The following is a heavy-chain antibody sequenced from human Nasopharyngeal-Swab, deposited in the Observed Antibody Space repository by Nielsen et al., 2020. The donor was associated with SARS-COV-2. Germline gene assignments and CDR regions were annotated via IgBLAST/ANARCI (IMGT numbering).Heavy chain of an antibody. V-gene: IGHV4-59*01. D-gene: IGHD2-8*01. J-gene: IGHJ5*02. CDR3: ARVVMVYAIYWFDP. Sequence: WIRQPPGKGLEWIGYIYYSGSTSYNPSLKSRVTISVDTSKKQFSLKLSSVTAADTAVYYCARVVMVYAIYWFDPWGQGTLVTVSS. CDR2: IYYSGST.